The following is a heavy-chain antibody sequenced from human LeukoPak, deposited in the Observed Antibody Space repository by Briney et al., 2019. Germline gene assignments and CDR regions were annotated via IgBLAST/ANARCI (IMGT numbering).Heavy chain of an antibody. CDR2: NNNNGTR. J-gene: IGHJ6*02. V-gene: IGHV4/OR15-8*01. CDR1: VGSINSYNW. D-gene: IGHD1-26*01. Sequence: SGTLSLTCGVSVGSINSYNWWTLVRQSPGKGLEWIGENNNNGTRNYNPSLKSRVTISADTFKHHFSLIVTSLTAADTAVYYCAAAPTLRGEGGEHYKYGMDVWGQGTTVIVSS. CDR3: AAAPTLRGEGGEHYKYGMDV.